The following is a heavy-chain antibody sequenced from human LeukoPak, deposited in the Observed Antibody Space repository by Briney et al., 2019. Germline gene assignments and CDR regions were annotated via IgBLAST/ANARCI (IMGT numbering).Heavy chain of an antibody. V-gene: IGHV4-39*01. Sequence: SETLSLTCTVSGGSISSSSYYWGWIRQPPGKGLEWIGSIYYSGSTYYNPSLKSRVTISVDTSKNQFSLKLSSVTAADTAVYYCARLRAVFCSSTSCYVGLYYFDYWSQGTLVTVSS. CDR3: ARLRAVFCSSTSCYVGLYYFDY. D-gene: IGHD2-2*01. CDR2: IYYSGST. CDR1: GGSISSSSYY. J-gene: IGHJ4*02.